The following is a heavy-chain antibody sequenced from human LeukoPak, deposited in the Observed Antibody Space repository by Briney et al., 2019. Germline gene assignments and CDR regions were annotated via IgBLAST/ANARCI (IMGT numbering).Heavy chain of an antibody. CDR1: GFTFSSYW. D-gene: IGHD3/OR15-3a*01. V-gene: IGHV3-7*01. J-gene: IGHJ4*02. CDR2: IKQDGSEK. Sequence: GGSLRLSCAASGFTFSSYWMNWVRQVPGKGLEWVANIKQDGSEKYYVDSVKSRFTISRDNAKNSLYLQMNSLRAEDTAVNYCARDSETSNFWTGYAHWGQGTLVTVSS. CDR3: ARDSETSNFWTGYAH.